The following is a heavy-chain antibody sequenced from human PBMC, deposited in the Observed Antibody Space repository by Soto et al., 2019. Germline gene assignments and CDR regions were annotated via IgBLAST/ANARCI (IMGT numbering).Heavy chain of an antibody. V-gene: IGHV2-5*02. CDR2: IYWDDDK. CDR1: GFSLSTSGLC. Sequence: QITLKESGPTLVKPTQTLTLTCTFSGFSLSTSGLCVGWIRQPPGKALEWLALIYWDDDKRYSPTMGKRLTITKETSKNQVVLTMTNMDPVDTAKYYCANPGEPAFWGQGTLVTVSS. CDR3: ANPGEPAF. D-gene: IGHD1-1*01. J-gene: IGHJ4*02.